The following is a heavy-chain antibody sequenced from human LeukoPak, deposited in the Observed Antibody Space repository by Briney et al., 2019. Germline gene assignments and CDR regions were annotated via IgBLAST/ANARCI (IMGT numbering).Heavy chain of an antibody. CDR1: GFTFSSYA. V-gene: IGHV3-23*01. Sequence: GGSLRLSCEASGFTFSSYAMSWVRQAPGKGLEWVSTFSGSTTGTYYADSVKGRFTISRNNSKNTLYLQMNSLRAEDTGVYYCARWNLGSDYWGQGTLVTVSS. CDR3: ARWNLGSDY. J-gene: IGHJ4*02. CDR2: FSGSTTGT. D-gene: IGHD1-1*01.